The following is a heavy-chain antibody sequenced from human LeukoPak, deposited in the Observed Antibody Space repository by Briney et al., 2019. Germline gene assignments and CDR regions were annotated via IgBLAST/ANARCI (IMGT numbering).Heavy chain of an antibody. Sequence: GGSLRLSCAASGFTFSSYSMNWVRQAPGKGLEWVSSISSSSSYIYYADSVKGRFTISRDNAKNSLYLQMNSLRAEDTAVYYCAREPHPLYSSSRGAFDIWGQGTMVTVSS. CDR3: AREPHPLYSSSRGAFDI. CDR2: ISSSSSYI. J-gene: IGHJ3*02. CDR1: GFTFSSYS. D-gene: IGHD6-6*01. V-gene: IGHV3-21*01.